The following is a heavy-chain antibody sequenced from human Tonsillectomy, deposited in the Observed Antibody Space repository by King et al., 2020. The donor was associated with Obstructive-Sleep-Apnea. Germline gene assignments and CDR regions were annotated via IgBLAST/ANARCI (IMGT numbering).Heavy chain of an antibody. Sequence: MQLQESGPGLVKPSETLSLTCTVSGGSISSHYWSWIRQPPGQGLDWIGYIYYRGHTYYTPSLKSRVTISVDTSKTQFSLKLNTVTAADTAVYYCARLYGGNSLYFDYWGQGTLVTVSS. CDR3: ARLYGGNSLYFDY. CDR2: IYYRGHT. D-gene: IGHD4-23*01. J-gene: IGHJ4*02. V-gene: IGHV4-59*11. CDR1: GGSISSHY.